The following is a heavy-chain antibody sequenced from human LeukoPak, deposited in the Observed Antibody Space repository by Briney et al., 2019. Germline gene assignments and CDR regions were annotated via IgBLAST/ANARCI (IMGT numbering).Heavy chain of an antibody. CDR1: GGSISNYY. V-gene: IGHV4-59*01. CDR3: ARDSSGWYVPDY. CDR2: IYYSGST. J-gene: IGHJ4*02. D-gene: IGHD6-19*01. Sequence: SETLSLTCTVSGGSISNYYWSWLRQPPGKGLEWIGYIYYSGSTNYNPSLKSRVTISVDTSKNQFSLKLSSVTAADTAVYYCARDSSGWYVPDYWGQGTLVTVSS.